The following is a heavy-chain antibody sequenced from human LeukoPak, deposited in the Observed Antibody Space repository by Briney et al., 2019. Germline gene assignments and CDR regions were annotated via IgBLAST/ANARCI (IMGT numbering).Heavy chain of an antibody. CDR3: ATDPASYCTSSTCDFDY. J-gene: IGHJ4*02. CDR2: IKQDGSEK. CDR1: GFTFSSYW. V-gene: IGHV3-7*01. D-gene: IGHD2-8*01. Sequence: PGGSLRLSCAASGFTFSSYWMSWVRKAPGKGLEWVANIKQDGSEKYYVGSVKGRFTTSRDNAKNSLYLQMNNLGAEDTAVYYCATDPASYCTSSTCDFDYWGQGTLVTVSS.